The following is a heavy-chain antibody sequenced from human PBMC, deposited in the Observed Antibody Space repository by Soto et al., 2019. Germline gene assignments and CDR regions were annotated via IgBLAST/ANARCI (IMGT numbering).Heavy chain of an antibody. D-gene: IGHD3-22*01. CDR3: ASRKYYYDSSGPYAFDY. CDR2: IIPIFGTA. V-gene: IGHV1-69*12. CDR1: GGTFSSYA. J-gene: IGHJ4*02. Sequence: QVQLVQSGAEVKKPGSSVKVSCKASGGTFSSYAIGWVRQAPGQGLEWMGGIIPIFGTANYAQKFQGRVTITADESTSTAYMELSSLRSEDTAVYYCASRKYYYDSSGPYAFDYWGQGTLVTVSS.